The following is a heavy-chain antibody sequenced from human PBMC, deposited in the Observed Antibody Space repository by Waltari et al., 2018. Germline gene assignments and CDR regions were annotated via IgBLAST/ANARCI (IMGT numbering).Heavy chain of an antibody. Sequence: QVQLQQWGAGLLKPSETLSLTCAVYGGSFSGYYWSWIRQSPGKGLEWIGEINHSGSTNYNPSLTSRVTISVDTSKNQCSLKVSSVTAADTAVYYCARQFSSGWYSEYWGQGTLVTVSS. V-gene: IGHV4-34*01. CDR3: ARQFSSGWYSEY. CDR2: INHSGST. D-gene: IGHD6-19*01. CDR1: GGSFSGYY. J-gene: IGHJ4*02.